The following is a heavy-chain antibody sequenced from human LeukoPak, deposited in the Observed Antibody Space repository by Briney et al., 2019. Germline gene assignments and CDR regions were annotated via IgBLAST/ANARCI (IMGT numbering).Heavy chain of an antibody. Sequence: GGSVRLSCAASGFTFNNYPMSWVRQAPGKGLEWVSTISDSGDGTYYGDSVKGRFTISRDNSKNTLYLQMNSLRAEDTAVYYCAKDQVGTGGYFDYWGQGTLVTVSS. CDR2: ISDSGDGT. J-gene: IGHJ4*02. D-gene: IGHD2-21*02. CDR3: AKDQVGTGGYFDY. CDR1: GFTFNNYP. V-gene: IGHV3-23*01.